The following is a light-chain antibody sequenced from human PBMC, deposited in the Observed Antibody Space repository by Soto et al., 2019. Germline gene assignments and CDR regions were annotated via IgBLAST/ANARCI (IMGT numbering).Light chain of an antibody. CDR3: CAFTSAGTWV. Sequence: QSALTQPASVSGSPGQSITISCAGTSSDVGSHPLVSWYQQHPGKAPKLMISEDTKRPSGVSKRFSGSKSGNMASLTISGLQAEDEADYYCCAFTSAGTWVFGGGTKLTVL. V-gene: IGLV2-23*01. CDR1: SSDVGSHPL. CDR2: EDT. J-gene: IGLJ3*02.